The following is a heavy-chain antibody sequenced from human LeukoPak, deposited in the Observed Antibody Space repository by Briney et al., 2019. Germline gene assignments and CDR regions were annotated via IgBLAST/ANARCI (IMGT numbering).Heavy chain of an antibody. D-gene: IGHD1-14*01. V-gene: IGHV4-4*07. CDR2: IYTSGST. CDR3: ARATTPDGYYYYYMDV. J-gene: IGHJ6*03. Sequence: SETLSLTCTVSGGSISSYYRSWIRQPAGKGLEWIGRIYTSGSTNYNPSLKSRVTISVDKSKNQFSLKLSSVTAADTAVYYCARATTPDGYYYYYMDVWGKGTTVTVSS. CDR1: GGSISSYY.